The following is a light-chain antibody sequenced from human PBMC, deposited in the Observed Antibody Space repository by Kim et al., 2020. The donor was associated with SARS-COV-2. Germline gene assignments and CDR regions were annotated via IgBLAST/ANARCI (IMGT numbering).Light chain of an antibody. CDR3: QSYDTSRATV. Sequence: QSVLTQPPSVSAAPGQRVTISCAGNSSNIGAGFDVHWYQHLPGTAPKLLIYETNNRPSGVPERFSASRSGTSASLAITGLQTGDEADYYCQSYDTSRATVFGGGTKVTVL. V-gene: IGLV1-40*01. CDR2: ETN. J-gene: IGLJ2*01. CDR1: SSNIGAGFD.